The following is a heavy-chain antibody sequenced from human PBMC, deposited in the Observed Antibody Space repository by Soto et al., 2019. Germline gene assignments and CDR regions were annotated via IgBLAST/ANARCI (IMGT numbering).Heavy chain of an antibody. CDR3: AVVVPARFDY. Sequence: TLSLTCTVSGVSISSGGYYWSWIRQHPGKGLEWIGYIYYSGSTYYNPSLKSRVTISVDTSKNQFSLKLSSVTAADTAVYYCAVVVPARFDYWGQGTLVTVSS. V-gene: IGHV4-31*03. CDR1: GVSISSGGYY. J-gene: IGHJ4*02. D-gene: IGHD2-2*01. CDR2: IYYSGST.